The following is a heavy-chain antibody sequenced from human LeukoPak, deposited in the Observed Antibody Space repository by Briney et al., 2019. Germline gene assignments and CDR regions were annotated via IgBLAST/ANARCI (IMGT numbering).Heavy chain of an antibody. J-gene: IGHJ4*02. D-gene: IGHD5-18*01. Sequence: ASVKVSCKASGYTFTSYGISWVRQAPGQGLEWMGWISAYNGNTYYVQKLQGRVTMTTDTSTSTAYMELRSLRSDDTAVYYCARDRLADTAMVTSGYWGQGTLVTVYS. CDR3: ARDRLADTAMVTSGY. CDR2: ISAYNGNT. CDR1: GYTFTSYG. V-gene: IGHV1-18*01.